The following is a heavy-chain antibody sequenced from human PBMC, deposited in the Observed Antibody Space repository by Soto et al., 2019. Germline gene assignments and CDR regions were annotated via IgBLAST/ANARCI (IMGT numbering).Heavy chain of an antibody. CDR3: ARDGGYCSGSSCWDLHWFDP. CDR2: IIPILGMA. V-gene: IGHV1-69*08. Sequence: QVQLVQSGAEVKKPGSSVKVSCKASGGTFSSYTISWVRQAPGQGLEWMGRIIPILGMANYAQKFQGRVTITADKSTSTAYKELSSLRSDDTAVYYCARDGGYCSGSSCWDLHWFDPWGQGTLVTVSS. CDR1: GGTFSSYT. D-gene: IGHD2-15*01. J-gene: IGHJ5*02.